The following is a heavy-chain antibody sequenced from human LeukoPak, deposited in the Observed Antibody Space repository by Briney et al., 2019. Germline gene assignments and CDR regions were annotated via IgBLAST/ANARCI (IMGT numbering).Heavy chain of an antibody. V-gene: IGHV4-39*01. CDR2: IYYSGST. J-gene: IGHJ5*02. CDR3: AGQGSTVTTVLGYRFWFDP. D-gene: IGHD4-11*01. Sequence: SETLSLTCTVSGGSISSSSYYWGWIRQPPGKGLEWIGSIYYSGSTYYNPSLKSRVTISVDTSKNQFSLKLSSVTAADTAVYYCAGQGSTVTTVLGYRFWFDPWGQGTLVTVSS. CDR1: GGSISSSSYY.